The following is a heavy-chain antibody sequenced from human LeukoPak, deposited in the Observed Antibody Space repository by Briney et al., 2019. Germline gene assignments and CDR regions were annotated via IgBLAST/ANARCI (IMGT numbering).Heavy chain of an antibody. CDR2: IYYSGST. V-gene: IGHV4-61*01. J-gene: IGHJ5*02. Sequence: PLETLSLTCTVSGGSVSSGSYYWSWVRQPPGKGLEWIGYIYYSGSTNYNPSLKSRVTISVDTSKDQFSLKLSSVTAADTAVYYCAREGANQRYCSSTSCCPYNWFDPWGQGTLVTVSS. CDR1: GGSVSSGSYY. D-gene: IGHD2-2*01. CDR3: AREGANQRYCSSTSCCPYNWFDP.